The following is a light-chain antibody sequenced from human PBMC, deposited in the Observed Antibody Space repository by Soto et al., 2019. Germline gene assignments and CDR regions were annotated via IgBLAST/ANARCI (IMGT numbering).Light chain of an antibody. CDR1: QGISSY. V-gene: IGKV1-9*01. J-gene: IGKJ2*01. CDR3: QQLNSYRYT. Sequence: DIQLTQSPSFLSASVGDRVTITCRASQGISSYLAWYQQKPGKAPKLLIYAASTLQSGVPSRFSGGGSGTEFTLTISSLQPEDFATYYCQQLNSYRYTFGQGTKLEIK. CDR2: AAS.